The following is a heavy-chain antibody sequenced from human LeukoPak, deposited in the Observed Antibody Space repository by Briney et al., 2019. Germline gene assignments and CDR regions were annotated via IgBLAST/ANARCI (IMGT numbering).Heavy chain of an antibody. CDR2: ISSDSSHM. D-gene: IGHD6-25*01. CDR1: GFTFSSYS. Sequence: GGSLRLSCAASGFTFSSYSMNWVRQAPGKGLEWVSSISSDSSHMYYADSVKGRFTISRDNAKNSLYLQMDSLRAEETAVYYCARVKEAAAFDYWGQGALVTVSS. J-gene: IGHJ4*02. CDR3: ARVKEAAAFDY. V-gene: IGHV3-21*01.